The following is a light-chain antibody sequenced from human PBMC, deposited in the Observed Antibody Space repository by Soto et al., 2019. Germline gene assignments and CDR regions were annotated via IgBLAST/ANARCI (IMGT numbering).Light chain of an antibody. V-gene: IGKV3-15*01. CDR1: QSVSST. CDR3: QQYNNWPLT. CDR2: GAS. J-gene: IGKJ3*01. Sequence: EIVMTQSPATLSVSPGDRATLSCRASQSVSSTLAWYQQKPGQAPRLLIYGASTRATGIPARFSGSASGTEFTLTISSLQSEDFAVYYCQQYNNWPLTFGPGTKVDIK.